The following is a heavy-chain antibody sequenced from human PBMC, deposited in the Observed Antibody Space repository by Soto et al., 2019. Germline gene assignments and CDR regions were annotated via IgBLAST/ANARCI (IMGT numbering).Heavy chain of an antibody. D-gene: IGHD3-16*01. CDR2: IWYDGSNK. V-gene: IGHV3-33*01. CDR1: GFTFSSYG. Sequence: QVQLVESGGGVVQPGRSLRLSCAASGFTFSSYGMHWVRQAPGKGLEWVAVIWYDGSNKYYADSVKGRFTISRDNSKNTLYLQMNRLRAEDTAVYYCARDYDRIRHPYSRYWFDPWGQGTLVTVSS. J-gene: IGHJ5*02. CDR3: ARDYDRIRHPYSRYWFDP.